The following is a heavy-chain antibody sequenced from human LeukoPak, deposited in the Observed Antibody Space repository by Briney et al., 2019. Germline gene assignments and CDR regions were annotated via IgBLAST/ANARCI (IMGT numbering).Heavy chain of an antibody. CDR2: ISGSGGST. D-gene: IGHD6-6*01. CDR1: GFTFSSNA. V-gene: IGHV3-23*01. Sequence: GGSLRLSCAASGFTFSSNAMSWVRQAPGKGLEWVSAISGSGGSTYYADSVKGRFTISRDNSKNTLYLQMNSLRAEDTAVYYCAKDRTPYSSSSGDYWGQGTLVTVSS. J-gene: IGHJ4*02. CDR3: AKDRTPYSSSSGDY.